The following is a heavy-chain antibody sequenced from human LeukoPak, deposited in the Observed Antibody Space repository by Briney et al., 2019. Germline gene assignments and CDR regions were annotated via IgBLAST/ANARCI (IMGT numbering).Heavy chain of an antibody. V-gene: IGHV4-61*02. J-gene: IGHJ4*02. CDR2: IYTSGST. D-gene: IGHD3-10*01. Sequence: SETLSLTRTVSGGSISSGSYYWSWIRQPAGKGLEWIGRIYTSGSTNYNPSLKSRVTISVDTSKNQFSLKLSSVTAADTAVYYCARGGIQSGYFDYWGQGTLVTVSS. CDR1: GGSISSGSYY. CDR3: ARGGIQSGYFDY.